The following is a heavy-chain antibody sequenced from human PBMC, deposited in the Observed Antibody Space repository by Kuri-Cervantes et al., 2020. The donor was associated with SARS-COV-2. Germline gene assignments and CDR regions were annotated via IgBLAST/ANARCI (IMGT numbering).Heavy chain of an antibody. D-gene: IGHD2-15*01. V-gene: IGHV1-58*01. CDR2: IVVGSGNT. CDR3: ARVSTYCSGGSCNNWFDP. Sequence: SVKVSCKASGITFTSSAVQWVRQARGQRLEWIGWIVVGSGNTNYAQKFQERVTITRDMSTSTAYMELSSLRSEYTTVYYCARVSTYCSGGSCNNWFDPWCQGTLVTVSS. J-gene: IGHJ5*02. CDR1: GITFTSSA.